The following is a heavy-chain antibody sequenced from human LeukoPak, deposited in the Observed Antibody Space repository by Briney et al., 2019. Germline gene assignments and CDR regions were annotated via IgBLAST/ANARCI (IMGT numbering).Heavy chain of an antibody. J-gene: IGHJ3*02. V-gene: IGHV4-30-4*08. CDR2: IHYSGAA. Sequence: SETLSLTCNVSGGSISNDNYLWSWIRQPPGKGLEWIAYIHYSGAAYYNPSLKSRATMSVDTSKNQFSLKMSSVTAADTALYYCASEVIVASDSDGFDIWGRGTMVTVSS. CDR3: ASEVIVASDSDGFDI. D-gene: IGHD6-13*01. CDR1: GGSISNDNYL.